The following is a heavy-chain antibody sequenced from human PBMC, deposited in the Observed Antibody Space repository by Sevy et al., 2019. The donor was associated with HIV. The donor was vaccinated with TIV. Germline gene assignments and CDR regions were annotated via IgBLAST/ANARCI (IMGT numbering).Heavy chain of an antibody. J-gene: IGHJ3*02. Sequence: GGSLRLSCAASGITFKNYAMNWVRQAPGKGLNWVSSIFGSGGTTYYADSVRGRFTISRDTSNNTLFLQMNSLRTEDTALYYWSGGCFDSSGSFDAFDIWGQGTMVTVSS. D-gene: IGHD3-22*01. CDR1: GITFKNYA. CDR2: IFGSGGTT. V-gene: IGHV3-23*01. CDR3: SGGCFDSSGSFDAFDI.